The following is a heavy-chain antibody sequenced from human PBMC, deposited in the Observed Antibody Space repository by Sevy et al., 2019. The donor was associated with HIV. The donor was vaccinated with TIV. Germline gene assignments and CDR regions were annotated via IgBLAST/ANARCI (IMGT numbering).Heavy chain of an antibody. CDR1: GGTFSSYA. Sequence: ASVKVSCKASGGTFSSYAINWVRQAPGQGLEWMGRIIPIPGIPNYAQKFQGSVTITADKSTSTAYMELSSLRSEDTAVYYCARDASSYCTSYSCYGGWFDPWGQGTLVTVSS. CDR2: IIPIPGIP. J-gene: IGHJ5*02. CDR3: ARDASSYCTSYSCYGGWFDP. D-gene: IGHD2-2*01. V-gene: IGHV1-69*04.